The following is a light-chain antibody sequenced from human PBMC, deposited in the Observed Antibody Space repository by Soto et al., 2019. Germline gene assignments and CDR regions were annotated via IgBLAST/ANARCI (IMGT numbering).Light chain of an antibody. V-gene: IGLV2-14*01. CDR1: SRYIGAYKY. J-gene: IGLJ2*01. CDR2: EVS. Sequence: QTVLTQPSSESGSPGQSVTISCTVTSRYIGAYKYVSWYQHHPGKSPRLMIYEVSNRPSGVSNRFSASKSGNTASLTISGLQAEDEADYYCCSYRSSSTLVFGGGTKVTVL. CDR3: CSYRSSSTLV.